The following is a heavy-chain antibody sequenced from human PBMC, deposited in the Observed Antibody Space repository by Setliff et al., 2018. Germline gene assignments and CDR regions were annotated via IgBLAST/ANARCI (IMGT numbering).Heavy chain of an antibody. Sequence: ASVKVSCKAPGDTSTDSIFSWVRQALGQGLEWMGWINPISGDANYAQKFKGRVTMTGDTSISTAYMEMSRLKHHDNAVYYWAISTSSICSRGTCPNVFEVWGQGTMVTVSS. V-gene: IGHV1-2*02. D-gene: IGHD2-15*01. CDR1: GDTSTDSI. CDR3: AISTSSICSRGTCPNVFEV. J-gene: IGHJ3*01. CDR2: INPISGDA.